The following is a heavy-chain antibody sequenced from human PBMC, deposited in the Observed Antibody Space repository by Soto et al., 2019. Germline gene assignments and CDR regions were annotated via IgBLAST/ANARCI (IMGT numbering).Heavy chain of an antibody. J-gene: IGHJ5*02. Sequence: WGSLRLCCAASGFTFSSYAMHWFRQAPGKGLEWVAVISYDGSNKYYADSVKGRFTISRDNSKNTLYLQMNSLRAEDTAVYYCARDSYYYDSSGYRNWFDPWGQGTLVTVSS. CDR2: ISYDGSNK. CDR1: GFTFSSYA. V-gene: IGHV3-30-3*01. CDR3: ARDSYYYDSSGYRNWFDP. D-gene: IGHD3-22*01.